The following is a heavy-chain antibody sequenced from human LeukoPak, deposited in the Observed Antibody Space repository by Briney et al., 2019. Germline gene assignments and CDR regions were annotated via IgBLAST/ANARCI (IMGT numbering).Heavy chain of an antibody. CDR3: HRWTTVTTFDN. Sequence: GRSLRLSCTASGFTFGDYAMTWVRQAPGKGLEWVASFTGRHYGGTTEYDASVRGRFTISIDDSKSIAYLQMNRLTIEDTATYYCHRWTTVTTFDNWGQGTLVIVSS. CDR1: GFTFGDYA. J-gene: IGHJ4*02. CDR2: FTGRHYGGTT. V-gene: IGHV3-49*04. D-gene: IGHD4-17*01.